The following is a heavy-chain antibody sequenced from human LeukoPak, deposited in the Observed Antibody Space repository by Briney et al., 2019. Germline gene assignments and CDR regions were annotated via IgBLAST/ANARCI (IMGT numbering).Heavy chain of an antibody. CDR3: ARGRGGYGYNYYY. V-gene: IGHV1-2*02. D-gene: IGHD5-24*01. CDR2: INPNSGVT. CDR1: GYSFIGYY. Sequence: ASVKVSCKASGYSFIGYYMHWVRQAPGQGLEWMGWINPNSGVTDYAQKFQGRVTMTRDTSTSTAYMEVSRLRSDDTAVYYCARGRGGYGYNYYYWGQGTLVTVSS. J-gene: IGHJ4*02.